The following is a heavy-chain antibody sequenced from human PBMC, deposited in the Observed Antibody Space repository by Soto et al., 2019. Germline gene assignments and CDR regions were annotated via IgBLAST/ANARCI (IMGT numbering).Heavy chain of an antibody. J-gene: IGHJ4*02. Sequence: QVQLQQWGAGLLKPSETLSLTCAVYGGSFSGYYWSWIRQPPGKGLEWIGEINHSGSTNYNPSLKSRVTISVDTSKHQFSLKLRSVTAADTAVYYCARGTVRALDYWGQGTLVTVSS. CDR3: ARGTVRALDY. V-gene: IGHV4-34*01. CDR2: INHSGST. CDR1: GGSFSGYY. D-gene: IGHD3-10*01.